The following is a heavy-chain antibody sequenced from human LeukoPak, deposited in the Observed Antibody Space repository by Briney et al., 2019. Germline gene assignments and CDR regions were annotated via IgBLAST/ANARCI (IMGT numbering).Heavy chain of an antibody. D-gene: IGHD5-18*01. CDR2: INHSGST. V-gene: IGHV4-34*01. J-gene: IGHJ4*02. Sequence: SETLSLTCAVYGGSFSGYYWSWIRQPPGKGLEWIGEINHSGSTNYNPSLKSRVTISVDTSKNQFSLKLSSVTAADTAVYYCARVSGGYSYGYGDYWGQGTLVTVSS. CDR3: ARVSGGYSYGYGDY. CDR1: GGSFSGYY.